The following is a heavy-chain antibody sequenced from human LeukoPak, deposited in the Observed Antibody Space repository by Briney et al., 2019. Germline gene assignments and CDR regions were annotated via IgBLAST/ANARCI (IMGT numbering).Heavy chain of an antibody. J-gene: IGHJ4*02. V-gene: IGHV3-21*01. CDR1: GFSFNSYT. D-gene: IGHD3-10*01. Sequence: GGSLRLSCEASGFSFNSYTMNWVRQAPGRGLEWVSSIRSSGTKIVYADSVEGRFTISRDNGRNSVFLQMNSLRVEDTAVYYCARRYGSGSYAPSDYWGQGTLVTVSS. CDR2: IRSSGTKI. CDR3: ARRYGSGSYAPSDY.